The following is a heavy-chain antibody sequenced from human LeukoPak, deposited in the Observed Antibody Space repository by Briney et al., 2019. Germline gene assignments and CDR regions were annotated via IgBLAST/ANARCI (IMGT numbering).Heavy chain of an antibody. Sequence: GASVKVSCKTSGYTFTSYGLSWVRQAPGRGLEWMGWIITYNGNTHYSQNLQGRVTMTTDTSTSTAYMELRSLRSDDTAVYYCAKTTVTSEEYFYYYMDVWGKGTTVTVSS. CDR1: GYTFTSYG. CDR2: IITYNGNT. CDR3: AKTTVTSEEYFYYYMDV. J-gene: IGHJ6*03. D-gene: IGHD4-17*01. V-gene: IGHV1-18*01.